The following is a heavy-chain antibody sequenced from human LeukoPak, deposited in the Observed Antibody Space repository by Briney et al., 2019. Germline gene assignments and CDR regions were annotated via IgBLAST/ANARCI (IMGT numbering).Heavy chain of an antibody. V-gene: IGHV4-34*01. J-gene: IGHJ5*02. D-gene: IGHD3-16*01. CDR3: ARVGGTNRPKQYWFDP. CDR1: GGSFSGYY. Sequence: SETLSLTCAVYGGSFSGYYWSWIRQPPGKGLEWIGEINHSGSTNYNPSLKSRVTISVDTSKNQFSLKLSSVTAADTAVYYCARVGGTNRPKQYWFDPWGQGTLVTVSS. CDR2: INHSGST.